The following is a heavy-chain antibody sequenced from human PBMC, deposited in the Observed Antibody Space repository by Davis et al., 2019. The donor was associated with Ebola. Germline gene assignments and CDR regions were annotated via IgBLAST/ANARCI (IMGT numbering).Heavy chain of an antibody. Sequence: AASVKVSCKASGYTFTNYGITWVRQAPGQGLEWMGWINPHNGNTNYAQNVQGRVIMTTDTATTTAYMEVGSLRSDDTAVYYCARDLPLGAGMDVWGKGTTVTVSS. J-gene: IGHJ6*04. CDR2: INPHNGNT. D-gene: IGHD3-16*01. V-gene: IGHV1-18*04. CDR3: ARDLPLGAGMDV. CDR1: GYTFTNYG.